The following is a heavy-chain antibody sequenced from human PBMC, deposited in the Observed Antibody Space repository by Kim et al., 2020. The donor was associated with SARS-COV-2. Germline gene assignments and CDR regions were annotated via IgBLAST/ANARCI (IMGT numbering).Heavy chain of an antibody. D-gene: IGHD3-10*02. V-gene: IGHV5-10-1*01. J-gene: IGHJ4*02. CDR3: VRQTGVLGSGTYEGHDF. CDR2: IDPADFQT. Sequence: GESLKISCKGSGYRFTSYWITWVRQMPGKGLEWMGRIDPADFQTNYSPSFQGHVTIPADSSISTAYLQWSGLKASDTGIYYCVRQTGVLGSGTYEGHDFWGKGTLVTVSS. CDR1: GYRFTSYW.